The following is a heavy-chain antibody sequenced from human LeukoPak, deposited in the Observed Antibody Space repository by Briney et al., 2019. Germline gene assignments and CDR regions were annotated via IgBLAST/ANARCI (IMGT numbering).Heavy chain of an antibody. CDR1: GGSISSSSYY. D-gene: IGHD6-13*01. V-gene: IGHV4-39*07. Sequence: SETLSLTCTVSGGSISSSSYYWGWIRQPPGKGLEWIGSIYYSGSTYYNPSLKSRVTISVDTSKNQFSLKLSSVTAADTAVYYCAREAVQRVSYSSSWPYFDYWGQGTLVTVSS. CDR2: IYYSGST. CDR3: AREAVQRVSYSSSWPYFDY. J-gene: IGHJ4*02.